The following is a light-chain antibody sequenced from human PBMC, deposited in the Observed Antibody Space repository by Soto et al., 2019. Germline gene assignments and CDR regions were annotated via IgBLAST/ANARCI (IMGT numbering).Light chain of an antibody. CDR3: SSHRSSSTPYVL. Sequence: QSALTQPASVSGSPGQSITISCTGTSSDVGGYNYVSWYQQHPGKAPKLIIYDVNNRPSGVSNRFSGSKSGNTASLTISGLQAEDEADYYCSSHRSSSTPYVLFGGGTKLTVL. J-gene: IGLJ2*01. CDR1: SSDVGGYNY. CDR2: DVN. V-gene: IGLV2-14*03.